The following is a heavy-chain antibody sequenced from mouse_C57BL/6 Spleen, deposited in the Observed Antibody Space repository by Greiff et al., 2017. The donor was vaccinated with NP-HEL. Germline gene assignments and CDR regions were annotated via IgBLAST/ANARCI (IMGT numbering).Heavy chain of an antibody. D-gene: IGHD2-12*01. J-gene: IGHJ4*01. CDR3: ARPAYYSPLGAMDY. CDR1: GYTFTSYW. V-gene: IGHV1-52*01. CDR2: IDPSDSET. Sequence: QVQLQQPGAELVRPGSSVKLSCKASGYTFTSYWMHWVKQRPIQGLEWIGNIDPSDSETHYNQKFKDKATLTVDKSSSTAYMQLSSLTSEDSAVYYCARPAYYSPLGAMDYWGQGTSVTVSS.